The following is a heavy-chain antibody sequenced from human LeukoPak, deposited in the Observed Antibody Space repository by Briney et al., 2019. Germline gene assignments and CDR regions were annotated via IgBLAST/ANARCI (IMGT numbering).Heavy chain of an antibody. V-gene: IGHV3-74*01. CDR2: INSDGSST. J-gene: IGHJ6*02. CDR3: ARDFSYDFWSGYAYYYYGMDV. D-gene: IGHD3-3*01. Sequence: GGSLRLSCAASGFTFSSYWMHWVRQAPGKGLVWVSRINSDGSSTSYADSVEGRFTISRDNAKNTLYLQMNSLRAEDTAVYYCARDFSYDFWSGYAYYYYGMDVWGQGTTVTVSS. CDR1: GFTFSSYW.